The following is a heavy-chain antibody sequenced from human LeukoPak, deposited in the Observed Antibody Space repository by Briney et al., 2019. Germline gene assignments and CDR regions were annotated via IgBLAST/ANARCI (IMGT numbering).Heavy chain of an antibody. CDR3: ARDNPVVLFMDV. V-gene: IGHV4-39*07. CDR2: IYYSGST. J-gene: IGHJ6*03. Sequence: PSETLSLTCTVSGGSISSSSYYWGWIRQPPGKGLEWIGSIYYSGSTYYNPSLKSRVTMSVDTSKNQFSLKLSSVTAADTAVYYCARDNPVVLFMDVWGKGTTVTVSS. CDR1: GGSISSSSYY. D-gene: IGHD2/OR15-2a*01.